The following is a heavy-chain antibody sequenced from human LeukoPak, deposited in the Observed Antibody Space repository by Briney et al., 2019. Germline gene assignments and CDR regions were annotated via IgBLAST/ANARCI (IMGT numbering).Heavy chain of an antibody. Sequence: GGSLRLSCAASGFTFSSYAMSWVRQAPGKGLEWVSAISGSGGSTYYADSVKGRFTISRDNSKNTLYLQMDSLRAEDTAVYYCAKDRGPVGATIFDYWGQGTLVTVSS. CDR1: GFTFSSYA. D-gene: IGHD1-26*01. J-gene: IGHJ4*02. CDR3: AKDRGPVGATIFDY. V-gene: IGHV3-23*01. CDR2: ISGSGGST.